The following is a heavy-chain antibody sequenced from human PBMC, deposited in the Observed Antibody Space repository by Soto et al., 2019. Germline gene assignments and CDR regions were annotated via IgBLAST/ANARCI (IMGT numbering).Heavy chain of an antibody. CDR3: ARDLPPVDY. Sequence: QIQLVQSGAEVKKPGASVKVSCKASGYTFSSYHITWVRQAPGQGLEWMGWSSAYNGNTNYAQNLQGKVTMTTDPSTSTAYMELRSLRSDDTAVYYCARDLPPVDYWGQGTLVTGSS. CDR1: GYTFSSYH. V-gene: IGHV1-18*01. J-gene: IGHJ4*02. CDR2: SSAYNGNT.